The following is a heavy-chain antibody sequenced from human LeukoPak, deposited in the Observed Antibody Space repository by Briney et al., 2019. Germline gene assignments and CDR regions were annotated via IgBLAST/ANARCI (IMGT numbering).Heavy chain of an antibody. D-gene: IGHD6-13*01. CDR1: GYTFTGYY. CDR2: IIPFFGAA. Sequence: VASVKVSCKPSGYTFTGYYMHWMRQAPGQGLEWMGGIIPFFGAADYAQKFQARLTITADESTNTAYMELSSLRSEDTAVYYCAGAQQHLGGNTHYKMDVWAKGTTVTVSS. CDR3: AGAQQHLGGNTHYKMDV. J-gene: IGHJ6*03. V-gene: IGHV1-69*13.